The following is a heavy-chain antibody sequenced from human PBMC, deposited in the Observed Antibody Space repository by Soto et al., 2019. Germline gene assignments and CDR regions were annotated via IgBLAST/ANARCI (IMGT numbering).Heavy chain of an antibody. CDR3: ARDLVRGYTGYSDY. CDR1: GYTFSNYG. V-gene: IGHV1-18*01. J-gene: IGHJ4*02. Sequence: QVQLVQSGAEVKKPGASVKVSCKTSGYTFSNYGINWVRQAPGQGLEWMGWISAYNGNTNFAQKLQGRVSLTTDRSSTTAYMELRSLTSVDPDIYYCARDLVRGYTGYSDYWGQGTLVIVSS. D-gene: IGHD5-12*01. CDR2: ISAYNGNT.